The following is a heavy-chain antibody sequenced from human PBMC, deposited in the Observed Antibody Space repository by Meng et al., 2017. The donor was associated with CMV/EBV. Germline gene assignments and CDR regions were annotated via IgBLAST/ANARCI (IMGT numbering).Heavy chain of an antibody. CDR1: GFTFSSYS. Sequence: GESLKISCAASGFTFSSYSMNWVRQALGKGLEWVSSISSSSSYIYYADSVKGRFTISRDNAKNSLYLQMNSLRAEDTAVYYCARAASGGSERWDYYYYGMDVWGQGTTVTVSS. D-gene: IGHD5-24*01. CDR2: ISSSSSYI. CDR3: ARAASGGSERWDYYYYGMDV. V-gene: IGHV3-21*01. J-gene: IGHJ6*02.